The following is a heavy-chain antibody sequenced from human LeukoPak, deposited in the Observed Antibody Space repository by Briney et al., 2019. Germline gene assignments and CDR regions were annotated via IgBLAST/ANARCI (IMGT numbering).Heavy chain of an antibody. CDR3: ARDRARTWYFDL. CDR1: GFTFSTYW. V-gene: IGHV3-7*01. Sequence: GGSLRLSCATSGFTFSTYWMSWVRQAPGNGPEWVANINQDGRTKYYVDSVRGRFTISRDNAKSSLYLQMNSLRAEDTAVYYCARDRARTWYFDLWGRGTLVTVSS. CDR2: INQDGRTK. D-gene: IGHD1-26*01. J-gene: IGHJ2*01.